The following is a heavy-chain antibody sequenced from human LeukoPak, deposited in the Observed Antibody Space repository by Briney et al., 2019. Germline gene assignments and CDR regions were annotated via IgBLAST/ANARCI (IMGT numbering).Heavy chain of an antibody. J-gene: IGHJ4*02. CDR1: GFTFSSYA. CDR2: IYSGGST. V-gene: IGHV3-53*01. Sequence: GGSLRLSCAASGFTFSSYAMSWVRQAPGKGLEWVSVIYSGGSTYYADSVRGRFTISRDNSKNTLYLQMNSLRAEDTAVYYCARDNGYGDYRYWGQGTLVTVSS. CDR3: ARDNGYGDYRY. D-gene: IGHD4-17*01.